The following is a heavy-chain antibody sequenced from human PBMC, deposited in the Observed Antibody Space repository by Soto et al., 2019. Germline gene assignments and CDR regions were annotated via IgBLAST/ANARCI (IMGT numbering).Heavy chain of an antibody. Sequence: QVQLVQSGAEVKRPGSSVKVSCKASGGTFSSYTISWVRQAPGQGLEWMGRIIPILGIANYAQKFQGRVTITADKSTSTAYMELSSLRSEDTAVYYCARMWYDSSGPRAYGMDVWGQGTTVTVSS. J-gene: IGHJ6*02. V-gene: IGHV1-69*02. CDR3: ARMWYDSSGPRAYGMDV. CDR1: GGTFSSYT. D-gene: IGHD3-22*01. CDR2: IIPILGIA.